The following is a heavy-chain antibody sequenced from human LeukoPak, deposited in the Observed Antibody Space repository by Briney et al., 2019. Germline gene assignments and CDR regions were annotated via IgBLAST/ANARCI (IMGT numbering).Heavy chain of an antibody. CDR1: GFALSKFA. V-gene: IGHV3-23*01. CDR3: AKDPNGDYLGAFDF. Sequence: PGGSLRLSCVASGFALSKFALTWVRQAPGKGLQWVSGITGDGVTTQYADSVKGRFTISRDNSKNTLYLQMNSLRVGDTAMYYCAKDPNGDYLGAFDFWGQGTMVTVPS. D-gene: IGHD4-17*01. CDR2: ITGDGVTT. J-gene: IGHJ3*01.